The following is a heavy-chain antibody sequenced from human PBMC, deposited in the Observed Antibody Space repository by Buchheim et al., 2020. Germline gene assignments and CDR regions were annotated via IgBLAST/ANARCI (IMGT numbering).Heavy chain of an antibody. CDR3: ARVDTYYDILTGYDVDPIFDP. Sequence: QVQLQESGPGLVKPSQTLSLTCTVSGGSISSGGYYWSWIRQHPGKGLEWIGYIYYSGSTYYNPSIKSRVTISADTPKNQFSLKLSSVTAADTAVYYCARVDTYYDILTGYDVDPIFDPWGQGTL. CDR2: IYYSGST. CDR1: GGSISSGGYY. V-gene: IGHV4-31*03. D-gene: IGHD3-9*01. J-gene: IGHJ5*02.